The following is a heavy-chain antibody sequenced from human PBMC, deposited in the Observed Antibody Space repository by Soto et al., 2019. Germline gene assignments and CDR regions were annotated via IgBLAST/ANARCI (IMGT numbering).Heavy chain of an antibody. CDR2: ISGSGGST. CDR1: GFTFSSYA. V-gene: IGHV3-23*01. Sequence: PGGSLRLSCAASGFTFSSYAMSWVRQAPGKGLEWVSAISGSGGSTCYADSVKGRFTISRDNSKNTLYLQMNSLRAEDTAVYYCAKDRDRAAGNNWFDPWGQGTLVTVSS. CDR3: AKDRDRAAGNNWFDP. D-gene: IGHD6-13*01. J-gene: IGHJ5*02.